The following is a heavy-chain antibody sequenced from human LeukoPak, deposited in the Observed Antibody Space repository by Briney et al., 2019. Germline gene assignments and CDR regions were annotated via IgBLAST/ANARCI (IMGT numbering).Heavy chain of an antibody. CDR1: GFTFSSYW. D-gene: IGHD3-10*01. J-gene: IGHJ4*02. CDR2: INSDGSST. CDR3: ARDKVYYGSGTYGY. Sequence: TGGSLRLSCAASGFTFSSYWMHWVRQVPGKGLVWFSHINSDGSSTSYADSVKGRFAISRDNAKNTLYLQMNSLRAEDTAVYFCARDKVYYGSGTYGYWGQGTLVTVSS. V-gene: IGHV3-74*01.